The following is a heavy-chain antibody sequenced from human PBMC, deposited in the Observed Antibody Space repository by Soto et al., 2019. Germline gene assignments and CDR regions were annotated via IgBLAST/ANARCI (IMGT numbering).Heavy chain of an antibody. CDR3: APVAFDY. CDR2: ISGTGGST. J-gene: IGHJ4*02. CDR1: GFTFSNYA. V-gene: IGHV3-23*01. D-gene: IGHD2-15*01. Sequence: TGGCLRLSCASSGFTFSNYAMSWVRQAPGKGLEWVSTISGTGGSTYYAYSVKGRFTISRDNSKNTLYLQMNSLRAEDTAVYYCAPVAFDYWGQGTLVTVSS.